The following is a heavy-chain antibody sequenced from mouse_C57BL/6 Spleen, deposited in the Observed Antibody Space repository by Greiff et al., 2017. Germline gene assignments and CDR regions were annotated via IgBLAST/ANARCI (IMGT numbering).Heavy chain of an antibody. CDR2: IDPSDSYT. Sequence: QVQLQQSGAELVMPGASVKLSCKASGYTFTSYWMHWVKQRPGQGLEWIGEIDPSDSYTNYNQKFKGKSTLTVDKSSSTAYMQLSSLTSEDSAVYYCARNYYGSSYPFAYWGQGTLVTVSA. D-gene: IGHD1-1*01. J-gene: IGHJ3*01. V-gene: IGHV1-69*01. CDR1: GYTFTSYW. CDR3: ARNYYGSSYPFAY.